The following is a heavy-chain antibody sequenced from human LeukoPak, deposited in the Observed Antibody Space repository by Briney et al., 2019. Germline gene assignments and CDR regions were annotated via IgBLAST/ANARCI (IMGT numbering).Heavy chain of an antibody. Sequence: GGSLRLSCAASGFIFSSYAMNWVRQAPGKSPEWVPIISGGGISTYYADSVSGRFTISRDYSNNMLFLQLHNLRVADTAMYYCAKGPREAAISNYFDSWGQGTLVTVSS. J-gene: IGHJ4*02. CDR1: GFIFSSYA. CDR2: ISGGGIST. CDR3: AKGPREAAISNYFDS. V-gene: IGHV3-23*01. D-gene: IGHD6-13*01.